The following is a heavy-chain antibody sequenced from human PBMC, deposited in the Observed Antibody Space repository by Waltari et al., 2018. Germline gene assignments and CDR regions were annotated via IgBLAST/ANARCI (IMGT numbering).Heavy chain of an antibody. CDR1: GFTFSNYY. J-gene: IGHJ4*02. D-gene: IGHD3-16*01. CDR2: FSPSGART. Sequence: QFQLVQSGAEVKKPGASVKVSCEASGFTFSNYYVHWVRQAPGQGLEWMALFSPSGARTRYAEKFQGRVTLTLDTSTSTVYMDLCSLRSEDTAVYYCATFVSGSFTFPDYWGQGTLVTVSS. V-gene: IGHV1-46*03. CDR3: ATFVSGSFTFPDY.